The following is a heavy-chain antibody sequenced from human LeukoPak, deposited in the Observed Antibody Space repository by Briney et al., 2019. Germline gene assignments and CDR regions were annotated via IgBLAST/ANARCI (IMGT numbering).Heavy chain of an antibody. V-gene: IGHV3-23*01. CDR1: GFTFSSYA. CDR3: AKKKTGTTKAFDC. CDR2: ISGGGPGT. D-gene: IGHD4-11*01. J-gene: IGHJ4*02. Sequence: PGGSLRLSCAASGFTFSSYAMSWVRQAPRKGLEWVSAISGGGPGTYYADSVKGRFTISRDNSKNTLYLQMNSLRAEDTAVYYCAKKKTGTTKAFDCWGQGTLVTVSS.